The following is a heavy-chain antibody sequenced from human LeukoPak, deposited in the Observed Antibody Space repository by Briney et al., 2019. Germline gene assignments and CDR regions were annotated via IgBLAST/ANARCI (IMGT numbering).Heavy chain of an antibody. CDR2: INSDGSRT. V-gene: IGHV3-74*01. CDR3: ARVLTGSWDWFDP. CDR1: KFSFSSYW. D-gene: IGHD2-8*02. Sequence: GGSLRLSCAASKFSFSSYWMHWVRQAPGKGPVRVSRINSDGSRTNYADSVKGRFTISRDNAKNTLYLQMSSLRAEDTAVYYCARVLTGSWDWFDPWGQGTLVTVSS. J-gene: IGHJ5*02.